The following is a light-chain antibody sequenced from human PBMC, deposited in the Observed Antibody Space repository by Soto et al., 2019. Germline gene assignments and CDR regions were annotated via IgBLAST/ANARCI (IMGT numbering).Light chain of an antibody. CDR2: DAS. V-gene: IGKV3-11*01. J-gene: IGKJ1*01. CDR1: QSVSTY. Sequence: ETVLTQSPATLSLSPGESATLSCRASQSVSTYLAWYQQKPGQAPRLLIYDASNRVTRIPSRFRGRWSLTDITLTISSLAPQYFAVYYCQQRSNSPRTFGQGTKVNIK. CDR3: QQRSNSPRT.